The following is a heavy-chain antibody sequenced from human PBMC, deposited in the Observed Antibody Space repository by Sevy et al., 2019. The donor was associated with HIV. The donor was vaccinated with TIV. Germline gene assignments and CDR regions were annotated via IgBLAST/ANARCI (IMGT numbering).Heavy chain of an antibody. Sequence: ASVKVSCKVSGYTLSQLSLHWVRQAPGKGLEWMGSFEPEDAETIYAQKFQGRVTMTEDRSTDTAYMELSSLRSEDTAVYFCATTKDYYDSSGSPFDYWGQGTLLTVSS. V-gene: IGHV1-24*01. J-gene: IGHJ4*02. CDR3: ATTKDYYDSSGSPFDY. D-gene: IGHD3-22*01. CDR2: FEPEDAET. CDR1: GYTLSQLS.